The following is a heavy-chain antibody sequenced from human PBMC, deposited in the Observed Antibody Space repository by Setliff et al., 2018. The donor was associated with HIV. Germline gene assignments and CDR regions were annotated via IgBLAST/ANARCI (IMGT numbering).Heavy chain of an antibody. CDR3: ARETYYYDNPQYYYYYMDV. D-gene: IGHD3-22*01. V-gene: IGHV4-39*01. J-gene: IGHJ6*03. CDR2: VYYTGST. Sequence: SETLSLTCTFSGGSISSGAYYWGWIRQPPGKGLEWIGSVYYTGSTYYNPSLKSRVTISVDTSKNQFSLKLRSVTAADTAVYYCARETYYYDNPQYYYYYMDVWGQGTTVTVSS. CDR1: GGSISSGAYY.